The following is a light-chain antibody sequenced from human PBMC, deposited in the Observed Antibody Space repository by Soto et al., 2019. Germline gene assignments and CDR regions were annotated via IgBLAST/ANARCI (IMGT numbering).Light chain of an antibody. V-gene: IGLV2-14*01. CDR3: SSYTSSNTQV. Sequence: QSALTQPASVSGSPGQSITISCTGASSDVGGYKYVSWYQQHPGKAPKVMIYEVSNRPSGVSIRFSGSKSGNTASLTISGLQAEDEADYYCSSYTSSNTQVFGGGTKLTVL. J-gene: IGLJ2*01. CDR2: EVS. CDR1: SSDVGGYKY.